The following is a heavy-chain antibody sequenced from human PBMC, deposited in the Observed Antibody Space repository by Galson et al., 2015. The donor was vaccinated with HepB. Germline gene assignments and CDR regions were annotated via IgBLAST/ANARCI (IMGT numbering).Heavy chain of an antibody. D-gene: IGHD6-19*01. CDR2: ISYDGSNK. J-gene: IGHJ5*02. V-gene: IGHV3-30-3*01. Sequence: SLRLSCAASGFTFSSYAMHWVRQAPGKGLEWVAVISYDGSNKYYADSVKGRFTISRDNSKNTLYLQMNSLRAEDTAVYYCARDGEPSSGWYNNWFDPWGQGTLVTVSS. CDR1: GFTFSSYA. CDR3: ARDGEPSSGWYNNWFDP.